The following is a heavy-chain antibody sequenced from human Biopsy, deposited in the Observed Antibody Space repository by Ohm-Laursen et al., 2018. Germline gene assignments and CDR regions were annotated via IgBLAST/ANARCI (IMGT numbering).Heavy chain of an antibody. Sequence: SSVKVSCKASGFTFSSSAVQWVRQAPGQGLEWMGEINSMFGTTNYAQTFQGRVTITADESTSTAYMEVSSLGSEDTAVYYCAKRGVERGRPLAYWGQGTLVTVSS. CDR3: AKRGVERGRPLAY. CDR2: INSMFGTT. D-gene: IGHD1-1*01. J-gene: IGHJ4*02. V-gene: IGHV1-69*01. CDR1: GFTFSSSA.